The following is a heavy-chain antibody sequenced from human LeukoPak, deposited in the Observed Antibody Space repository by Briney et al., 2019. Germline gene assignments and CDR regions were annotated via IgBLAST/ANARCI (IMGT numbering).Heavy chain of an antibody. V-gene: IGHV1-69*05. CDR2: IIPIFGTA. J-gene: IGHJ4*02. CDR1: GGTFSSYA. D-gene: IGHD2-15*01. Sequence: SVKVSCKASGGTFSSYAISWVRQAPGQGLEWMGGIIPIFGTASYAQKFQGRVTMTRDTSTSTVYMELSSLRSEDTAVYYCARAGRVVVAATHLDYWGQGTLVTVSS. CDR3: ARAGRVVVAATHLDY.